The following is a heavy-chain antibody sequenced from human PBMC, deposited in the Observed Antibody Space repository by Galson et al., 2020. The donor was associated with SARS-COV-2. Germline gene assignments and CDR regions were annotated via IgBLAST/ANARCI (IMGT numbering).Heavy chain of an antibody. CDR1: TFTFEHYA. CDR3: VKDIGDYYDTSGYYGAFDL. J-gene: IGHJ3*01. D-gene: IGHD3-22*01. CDR2: INWNSGRI. Sequence: SLKISCAASTFTFEHYAMHWVRQAPGKGLEWVSGINWNSGRIGYADSGKGRVTISRDNANNSLYLQMNSLRAEDTALYYCVKDIGDYYDTSGYYGAFDLWGQGTLVTVS. V-gene: IGHV3-9*01.